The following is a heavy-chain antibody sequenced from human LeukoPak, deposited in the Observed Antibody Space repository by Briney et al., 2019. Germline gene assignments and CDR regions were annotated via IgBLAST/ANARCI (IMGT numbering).Heavy chain of an antibody. J-gene: IGHJ2*01. CDR1: GGSISSYY. D-gene: IGHD1-26*01. CDR2: IYYSGST. Sequence: SETLSLTCTVSGGSISSYYWSWIRQPPGKGLEWIGYIYYSGSTNYNPSLKSRVTISVDTSKNQFSLKLSSVTAADTAVYYCARLTLVRANWDVPRCGLGSLVTVYS. CDR3: ARLTLVRANWDVPR. V-gene: IGHV4-59*01.